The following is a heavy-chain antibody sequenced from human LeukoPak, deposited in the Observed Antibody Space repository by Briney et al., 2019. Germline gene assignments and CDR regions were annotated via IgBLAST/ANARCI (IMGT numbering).Heavy chain of an antibody. CDR3: ARDAPYDSSGYYYYYYYYYMDV. D-gene: IGHD3-22*01. V-gene: IGHV4-4*07. J-gene: IGHJ6*03. CDR2: IYTSGST. CDR1: GGSISSYY. Sequence: SETLSLACTVSGGSISSYYWSWIRQPAGKGLEWMGRIYTSGSTNYNPSLKSRVTMSVDTSKNQFSLKLSSVTAADTAVYYCARDAPYDSSGYYYYYYYYYMDVWGKGTTVTVSS.